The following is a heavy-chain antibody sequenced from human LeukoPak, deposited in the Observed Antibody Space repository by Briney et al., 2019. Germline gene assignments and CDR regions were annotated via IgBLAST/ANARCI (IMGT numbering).Heavy chain of an antibody. V-gene: IGHV3-48*04. CDR2: ISSSGSTI. CDR1: GFTFSSYS. J-gene: IGHJ6*02. D-gene: IGHD6-13*01. CDR3: AREPPYSSSWSLTYYYYGMDV. Sequence: PGGSLRLSCAASGFTFSSYSMNWVRQAPGKGLEWVSYISSSGSTIYYADSVKGRFTISRDNAKNSLYLQMNSLRAEDTAVYYCAREPPYSSSWSLTYYYYGMDVWGQGTTVTVSS.